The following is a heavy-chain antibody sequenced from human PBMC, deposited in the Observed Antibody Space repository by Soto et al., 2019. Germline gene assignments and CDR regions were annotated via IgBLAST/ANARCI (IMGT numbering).Heavy chain of an antibody. CDR2: IGVYANT. Sequence: EVELLESGGDLVQPGGSLRLSCAASGFTFSSYDMNWVRQAPGKGLEWVSAIGVYANTYYADFVKGRFTISRDDSRNTVHLQLNRLRVNDTGVYDCAKESIVGSPGDYFDSWGQGTLVTVSS. D-gene: IGHD1-26*01. V-gene: IGHV3-23*01. CDR1: GFTFSSYD. CDR3: AKESIVGSPGDYFDS. J-gene: IGHJ4*02.